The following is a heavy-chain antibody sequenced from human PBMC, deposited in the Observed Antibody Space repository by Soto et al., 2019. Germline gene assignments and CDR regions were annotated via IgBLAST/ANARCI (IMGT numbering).Heavy chain of an antibody. CDR2: IDPSDSYT. CDR1: VYDFTSYW. V-gene: IGHV5-10-1*01. D-gene: IGHD3-3*01. Sequence: GESMKISCKASVYDFTSYWLSWVRQMPGKGLEWMGRIDPSDSYTNFGPSFQGHVTISADKSISTAYLQWSRLKASDTAMYFCVREASIGIFGVGLVDCDYWGHGNRVTLSP. J-gene: IGHJ4*01. CDR3: VREASIGIFGVGLVDCDY.